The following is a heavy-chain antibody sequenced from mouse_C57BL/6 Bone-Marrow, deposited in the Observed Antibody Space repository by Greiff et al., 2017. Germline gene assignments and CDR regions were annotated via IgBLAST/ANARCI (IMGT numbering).Heavy chain of an antibody. D-gene: IGHD2-5*01. CDR1: GFNIKNTY. Sequence: VHVKQSVAELVRPGASVKLSCTASGFNIKNTYMHWVKQRPEQGLEWIGRIDPANGNTKYAPKFQGKATITADTSSNTAYLQLSSLTSEDTAIYYCARYHYSNYDYFDYWGQGTTLTVSS. V-gene: IGHV14-3*01. CDR2: IDPANGNT. CDR3: ARYHYSNYDYFDY. J-gene: IGHJ2*01.